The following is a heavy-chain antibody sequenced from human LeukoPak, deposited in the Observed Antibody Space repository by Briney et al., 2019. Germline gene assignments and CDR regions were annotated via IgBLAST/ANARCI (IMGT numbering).Heavy chain of an antibody. D-gene: IGHD6-19*01. Sequence: GRSLRLSCAASGFTFSDSAMHWVRQASGKGLEWVDRIIGTKANNYATAYAASVKGRFTISRDDSKNTAYLQMNSLKTEDTAVYYCAGGSGWYSPDYWGQGTLVTVSS. J-gene: IGHJ4*02. CDR1: GFTFSDSA. V-gene: IGHV3-73*01. CDR2: IIGTKANNYAT. CDR3: AGGSGWYSPDY.